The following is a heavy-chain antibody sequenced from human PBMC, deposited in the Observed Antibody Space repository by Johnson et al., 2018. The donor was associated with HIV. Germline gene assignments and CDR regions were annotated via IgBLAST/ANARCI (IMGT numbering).Heavy chain of an antibody. J-gene: IGHJ3*01. CDR3: AKVIALAGRPDAFDV. CDR2: ISMSGRTI. CDR1: VFTFSDYY. V-gene: IGHV3-11*04. Sequence: QMLLVESGGGLVKPGGSLRLSCAASVFTFSDYYMSWIRQAPGKGLEWVSYISMSGRTIYYADSVKGRFTISRDNSKKTLHLQMSSLRGDDTAIYYCAKVIALAGRPDAFDVWGRGTVVTVSS. D-gene: IGHD6-19*01.